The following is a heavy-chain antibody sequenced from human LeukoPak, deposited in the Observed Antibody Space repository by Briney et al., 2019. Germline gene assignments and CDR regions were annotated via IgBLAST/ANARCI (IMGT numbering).Heavy chain of an antibody. CDR2: MNPNSGNT. J-gene: IGHJ6*02. CDR3: ARGVGCSSTSCCVYYYYGMDV. CDR1: GYTFTSYD. D-gene: IGHD2-2*01. V-gene: IGHV1-8*01. Sequence: ASVKVSCKASGYTFTSYDINWVRQATGQGLEWMGWMNPNSGNTGYAQKFQGRVTMTRNTSISTAYMELSSLRSEDTAVYYCARGVGCSSTSCCVYYYYGMDVWGQGTTVTVSS.